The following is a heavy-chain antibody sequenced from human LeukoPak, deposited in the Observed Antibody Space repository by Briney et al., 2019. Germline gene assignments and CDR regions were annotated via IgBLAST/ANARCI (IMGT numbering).Heavy chain of an antibody. Sequence: PSETLSLTCAAYGGSFSGYYWSWIRQPPGKGLEWIGYIYYSGSTNYNPSLKSRVTISVDTSKNQFSLKLSSVTAADTAVYYCARRYSSSLPFDYWGQGTLVTVSS. V-gene: IGHV4-59*08. D-gene: IGHD6-6*01. CDR2: IYYSGST. CDR1: GGSFSGYY. J-gene: IGHJ4*02. CDR3: ARRYSSSLPFDY.